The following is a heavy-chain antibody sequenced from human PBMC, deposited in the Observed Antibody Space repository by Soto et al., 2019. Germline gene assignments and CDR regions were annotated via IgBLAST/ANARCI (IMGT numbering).Heavy chain of an antibody. CDR1: GGTFSSYT. CDR3: AKGINDDYGDYGVLPPTFDI. V-gene: IGHV1-69*02. CDR2: IIPILGIA. Sequence: QVQLVQSGAEVKKPGSSVKVSCKASGGTFSSYTISWVRQAPGQGLEWMGRIIPILGIANYAQKFQGRVTITADKSTSTAYMELSSLRSEDTAVYYCAKGINDDYGDYGVLPPTFDIWGQGTMVTVSS. D-gene: IGHD4-17*01. J-gene: IGHJ3*02.